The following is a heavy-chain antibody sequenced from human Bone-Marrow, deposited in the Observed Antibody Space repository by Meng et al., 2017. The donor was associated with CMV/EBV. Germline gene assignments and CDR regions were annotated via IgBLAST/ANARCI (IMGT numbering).Heavy chain of an antibody. J-gene: IGHJ4*02. CDR2: INHSGST. CDR1: GGSFSGYY. CDR3: ASPGTHD. Sequence: SETLSLTCAVYGGSFSGYYWSWIRQPPGKGLEWIGEINHSGSTNYNPSLKSRVTISVDTSKNQFSLKLTSVTAADTAVYYGASPGTHDWGQGTRVTGSS. D-gene: IGHD1-1*01. V-gene: IGHV4-34*01.